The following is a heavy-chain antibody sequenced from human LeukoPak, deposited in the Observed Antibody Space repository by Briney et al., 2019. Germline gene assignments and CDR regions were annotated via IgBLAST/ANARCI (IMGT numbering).Heavy chain of an antibody. Sequence: PGGSLRLSCAASGFTFSSYDMHWVRQATGRGLEWVSAIGTAGDPYYPGSVKGRFTISRANAKNSLYLQMNSLRAGDTAVYYCARGQRGYSYGPPANYGMDVWGKGTTVTVSS. CDR1: GFTFSSYD. D-gene: IGHD5-18*01. CDR3: ARGQRGYSYGPPANYGMDV. CDR2: IGTAGDP. J-gene: IGHJ6*04. V-gene: IGHV3-13*05.